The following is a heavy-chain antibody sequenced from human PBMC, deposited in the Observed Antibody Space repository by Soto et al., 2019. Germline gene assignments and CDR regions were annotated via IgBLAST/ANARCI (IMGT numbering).Heavy chain of an antibody. J-gene: IGHJ4*02. CDR2: ISYDGSNK. V-gene: IGHV3-30*03. D-gene: IGHD6-13*01. CDR3: VGRQLVP. CDR1: GFTFSSYG. Sequence: QVQLVESGGGVVQPRRSLRLSCAASGFTFSSYGMHWVRQAPGKGLEWVAVISYDGSNKYYADSVKGRFTISRDNSKNTLYLQMNSLRAEDTAVYYCVGRQLVPWGQGTLVTVSS.